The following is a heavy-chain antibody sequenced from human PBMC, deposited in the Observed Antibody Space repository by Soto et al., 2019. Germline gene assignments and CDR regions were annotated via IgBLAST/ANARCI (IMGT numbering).Heavy chain of an antibody. CDR2: IKQDGSEK. V-gene: IGHV3-7*05. Sequence: GGSLRLSCAASGFTFSSYWMSWVRQAPGKGLEWVANIKQDGSEKYYVDSVKGRFTISRDNAKNSLYLQMNSLRAEDTAVYYCARDLDCSSTSCYFPKTYGMDVWGQGTTVTVSS. CDR1: GFTFSSYW. J-gene: IGHJ6*02. CDR3: ARDLDCSSTSCYFPKTYGMDV. D-gene: IGHD2-2*01.